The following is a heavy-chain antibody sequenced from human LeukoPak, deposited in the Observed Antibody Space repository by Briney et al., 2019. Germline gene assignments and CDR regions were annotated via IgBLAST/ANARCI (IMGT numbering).Heavy chain of an antibody. Sequence: PGGSLRLSCAASGFSFSSYWLSWVRQAPGKGLEWVANIKSNGRETYYEDSVRGRFTISRDNTKNSLYLQMNSLRVEDTAVYYCARRNLDPAAGTVSFAFDIWGQGTMVTVSS. J-gene: IGHJ3*02. CDR1: GFSFSSYW. CDR3: ARRNLDPAAGTVSFAFDI. D-gene: IGHD6-13*01. CDR2: IKSNGRET. V-gene: IGHV3-7*01.